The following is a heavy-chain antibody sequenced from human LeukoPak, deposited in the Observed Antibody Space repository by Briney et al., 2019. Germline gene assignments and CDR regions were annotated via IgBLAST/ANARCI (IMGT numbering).Heavy chain of an antibody. Sequence: GGSLRLSCAASGFNFNKYEMNWVRQAPGKGLEWISYINGRGATIENADSVRGRFTISRDNAKNSLFLQMNSLRAEDTAVYYCARDGDNGWDFGCWGQGTLVTVSS. CDR3: ARDGDNGWDFGC. V-gene: IGHV3-48*03. D-gene: IGHD6-19*01. CDR2: INGRGATI. CDR1: GFNFNKYE. J-gene: IGHJ4*02.